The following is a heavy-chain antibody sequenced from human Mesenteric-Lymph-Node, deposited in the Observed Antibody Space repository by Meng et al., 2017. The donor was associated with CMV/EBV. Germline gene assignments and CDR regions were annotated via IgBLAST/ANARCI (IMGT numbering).Heavy chain of an antibody. J-gene: IGHJ4*02. D-gene: IGHD3-16*01. CDR3: ARVFTRGGNY. Sequence: GESLKISCAAFGFTFSDYYRNWIRQAPGKGLEWVSYITSGSATYYADSVKGRFTISRDNSKNTLYLEMNSLRVEDTAVYYCARVFTRGGNYWGQGTLVTVSS. CDR1: GFTFSDYY. V-gene: IGHV3-11*01. CDR2: ITSGSAT.